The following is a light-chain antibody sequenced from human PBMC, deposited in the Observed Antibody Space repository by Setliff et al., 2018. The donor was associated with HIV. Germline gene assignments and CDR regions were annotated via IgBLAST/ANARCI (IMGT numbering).Light chain of an antibody. J-gene: IGLJ1*01. Sequence: QSALAQPASVSGSPGESITISCTGTSSDVGAYNLVSWYQQYPDKAPKLLIFEINKRPSGLSYRFSGSKSGNTASLTISGLQAEDEADYYCCSYAGTNTHVFGSGTKATVL. CDR3: CSYAGTNTHV. CDR2: EIN. CDR1: SSDVGAYNL. V-gene: IGLV2-23*02.